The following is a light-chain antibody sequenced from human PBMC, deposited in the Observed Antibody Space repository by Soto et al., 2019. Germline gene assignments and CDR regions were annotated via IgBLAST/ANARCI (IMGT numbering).Light chain of an antibody. CDR3: HLYGASPPT. J-gene: IGKJ1*01. CDR1: QSVSSSD. CDR2: GAS. Sequence: EVVLTQSPGTLSLSPGERATLSCRASQSVSSSDLAWYQQKPGQAPRLLISGASGRATGIPDRFSASGSGTDFTLTISRLEPEDSAVFYCHLYGASPPTFGQGTK. V-gene: IGKV3-20*01.